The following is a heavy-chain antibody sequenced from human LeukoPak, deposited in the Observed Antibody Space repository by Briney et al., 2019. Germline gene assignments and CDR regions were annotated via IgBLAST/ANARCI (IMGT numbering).Heavy chain of an antibody. D-gene: IGHD1-1*01. CDR2: ISWNSGSI. J-gene: IGHJ4*02. CDR1: GFTFDDYA. Sequence: PGGSLRLSCAASGFTFDDYAMHWVRQAPGKGLEWVSGISWNSGSIGYADSVKGRFTISRDNAKNSLYLQMNSLRTEDTALYYCARGGGRWNDARPSDYWGQGTLVTVSS. V-gene: IGHV3-9*01. CDR3: ARGGGRWNDARPSDY.